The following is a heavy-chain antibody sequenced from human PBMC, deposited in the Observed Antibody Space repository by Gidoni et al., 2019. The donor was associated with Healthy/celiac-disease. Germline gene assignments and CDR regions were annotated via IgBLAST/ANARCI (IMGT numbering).Heavy chain of an antibody. CDR3: AKDGYYDYIWGSLDLDY. CDR1: GFPFSSYA. CDR2: ISGSGGST. V-gene: IGHV3-23*01. Sequence: EVQPLESGGGLVQPGGSLRLSCAASGFPFSSYAMSWVRQAPGKGLEWVSAISGSGGSTYYADSVKGRFTISRDNSKNTLYLQMNSLRAEDTAVYYCAKDGYYDYIWGSLDLDYWGQGTLVTVSS. D-gene: IGHD3-16*01. J-gene: IGHJ4*02.